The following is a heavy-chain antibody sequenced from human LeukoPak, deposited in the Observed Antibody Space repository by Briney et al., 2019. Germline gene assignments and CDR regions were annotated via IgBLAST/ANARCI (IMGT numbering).Heavy chain of an antibody. CDR3: ARVLPGERPGDY. CDR1: EFTFSDYY. J-gene: IGHJ4*02. D-gene: IGHD1-1*01. Sequence: GGSLRLSCAASEFTFSDYYMSWIRQAPGKGLEWVSYISSSGSTIYYVDSVKGRFTISRDNAENSLYLQMNSLRAEDTAVYYCARVLPGERPGDYWGQGTLVTVSS. CDR2: ISSSGSTI. V-gene: IGHV3-11*04.